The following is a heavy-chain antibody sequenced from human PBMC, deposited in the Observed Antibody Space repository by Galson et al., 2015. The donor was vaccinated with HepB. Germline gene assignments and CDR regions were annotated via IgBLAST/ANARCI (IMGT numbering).Heavy chain of an antibody. J-gene: IGHJ3*02. CDR1: GGTFSSYA. CDR2: IIPIFGTA. CDR3: ARGVGDCSGGSCSRRAFDI. V-gene: IGHV1-69*13. Sequence: SVKVSCKASGGTFSSYAISWVRQAPGQGLEWMGGIIPIFGTANYAQKFQGRVTITADESTSTAYMELSSLRSEDTAVYYCARGVGDCSGGSCSRRAFDIWGQGTMVTVSS. D-gene: IGHD2-15*01.